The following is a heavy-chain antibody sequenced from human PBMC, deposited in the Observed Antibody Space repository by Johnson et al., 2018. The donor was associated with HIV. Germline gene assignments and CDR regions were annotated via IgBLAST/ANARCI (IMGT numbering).Heavy chain of an antibody. V-gene: IGHV3-49*03. Sequence: VQLVESGGGLVQPGRSLRLSCTASGFIFGDHIMNWFRQAPGKGLEWVGFIRSKAYGGTTEYAASVNGRFIISRGDSKSIAYLQMNSLKTEDTPFYNGTRIRRLERSCAPGVDAFDIWGQGTMVTVSS. J-gene: IGHJ3*02. CDR1: GFIFGDHI. D-gene: IGHD1-1*01. CDR2: IRSKAYGGTT. CDR3: TRIRRLERSCAPGVDAFDI.